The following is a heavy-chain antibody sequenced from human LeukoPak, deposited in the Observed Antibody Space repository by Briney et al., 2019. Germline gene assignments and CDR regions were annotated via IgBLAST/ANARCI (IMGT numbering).Heavy chain of an antibody. CDR2: IIPILGIA. V-gene: IGHV1-69*04. J-gene: IGHJ4*02. D-gene: IGHD6-13*01. Sequence: SVKVSCKASGGTFSSYAISWVRQAPGQGLEWMGRIIPILGIANYAQKFQGRVTITADKSTSTAYMELSSLRSEDTAVYYCARGGGRYSSSWYPYYFDYWGQGTLVTVSS. CDR1: GGTFSSYA. CDR3: ARGGGRYSSSWYPYYFDY.